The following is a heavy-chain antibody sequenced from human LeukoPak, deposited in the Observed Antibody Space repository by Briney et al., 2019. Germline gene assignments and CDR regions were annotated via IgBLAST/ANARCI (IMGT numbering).Heavy chain of an antibody. CDR2: ISYDGSNK. V-gene: IGHV3-30-3*01. J-gene: IGHJ4*02. D-gene: IGHD6-19*01. CDR3: ARDPFGPPPQLADQKETDY. Sequence: GGSLRLSCAASGFTLSDHYMDWVRQAPGKGLEWVAVISYDGSNKYYADSVKGRFTISRDNSKNTLYLQMNSLRAEDTAVYYCARDPFGPPPQLADQKETDYWGQGTLVTVSS. CDR1: GFTLSDHY.